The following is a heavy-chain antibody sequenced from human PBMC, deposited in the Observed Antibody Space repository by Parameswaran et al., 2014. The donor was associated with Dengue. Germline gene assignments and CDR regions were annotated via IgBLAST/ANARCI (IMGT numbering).Heavy chain of an antibody. J-gene: IGHJ6*02. CDR3: ARDMISSSEAYLGYYGMDV. D-gene: IGHD6-13*01. CDR1: GFTFSSYR. Sequence: GESLKISCAASGFTFSSYRMNWVRQAPGKGLEWVSSISSSSSYIYYADSVKGRFTISRDNAKNSLYLQMNSLRAEDTAVYYCARDMISSSEAYLGYYGMDVWGQGTTVTGLL. CDR2: ISSSSSYI. V-gene: IGHV3-21*01.